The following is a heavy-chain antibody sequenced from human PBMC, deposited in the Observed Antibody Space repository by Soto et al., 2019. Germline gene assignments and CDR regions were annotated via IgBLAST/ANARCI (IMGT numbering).Heavy chain of an antibody. CDR2: ISYDGSNK. V-gene: IGHV3-30*18. J-gene: IGHJ6*02. CDR3: AKDLGSGSYYQYYYYYGMDV. CDR1: GFTFSSYG. D-gene: IGHD3-10*01. Sequence: GGSLILSCAASGFTFSSYGMHWVRQAPGKGLEWVAVISYDGSNKYYADSVKGRFTISRDNSKNTLYLQMNSLRAEDTAVYYCAKDLGSGSYYQYYYYYGMDVWGQGTTVTVSS.